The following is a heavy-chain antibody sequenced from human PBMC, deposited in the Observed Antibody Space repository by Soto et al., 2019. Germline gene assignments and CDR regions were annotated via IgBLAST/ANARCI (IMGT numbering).Heavy chain of an antibody. CDR3: ARDPYYYGSGSRNDAFDI. J-gene: IGHJ3*02. CDR2: IYYSGST. V-gene: IGHV4-31*03. CDR1: GGSISSGGYY. D-gene: IGHD3-10*01. Sequence: SETLSLTCTVSGGSISSGGYYWSWIRQHPGKGLEWIGYIYYSGSTYYNPSLKSRVTISVDTSKNQFSLKLSSVTAADTAVYYCARDPYYYGSGSRNDAFDIWGQGTVVTVSS.